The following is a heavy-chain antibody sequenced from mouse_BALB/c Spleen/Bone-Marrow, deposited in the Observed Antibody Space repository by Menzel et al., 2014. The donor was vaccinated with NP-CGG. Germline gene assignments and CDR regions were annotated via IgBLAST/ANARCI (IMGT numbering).Heavy chain of an antibody. CDR1: GYPFTDYA. CDR3: ARSYYGSSFPMDY. Sequence: QVLLPPSGPELVWPGVSVKFSCKGSGYPFTDYAMHWVKQSHAKSLEWIGVISTYSGNTNYNQKFKGKATMTVDKSSSTAYMELARLTSEDSAIYYCARSYYGSSFPMDYRGQGTSVTVTS. D-gene: IGHD1-1*01. J-gene: IGHJ4*01. V-gene: IGHV1-67*01. CDR2: ISTYSGNT.